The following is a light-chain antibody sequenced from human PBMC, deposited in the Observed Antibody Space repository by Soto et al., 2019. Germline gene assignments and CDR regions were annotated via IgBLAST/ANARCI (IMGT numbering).Light chain of an antibody. V-gene: IGLV2-14*01. CDR1: SSDVGGYNY. CDR2: DVS. Sequence: QSVLTQPASVSGSPGQSITISCTGTSSDVGGYNYVSWYQQHPGKAPKLMIYDVSNRPSGVSNRFSGSKSGNTASLTISGLQAEDEADYYCSSYTSSSSVVFGVGTMVTAL. CDR3: SSYTSSSSVV. J-gene: IGLJ2*01.